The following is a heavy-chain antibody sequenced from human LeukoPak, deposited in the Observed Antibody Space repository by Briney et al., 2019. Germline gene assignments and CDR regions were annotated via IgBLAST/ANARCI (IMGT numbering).Heavy chain of an antibody. Sequence: ASVKVSCKASGYTFIGYFMHWVRQAPGQGPEWMGWINPNSGGTYYAQKFQDRVTMTRDTSISTAYMELSSLRSDDTALYYCARGYFDSSRRDFDYWGQGTLVTVSS. CDR3: ARGYFDSSRRDFDY. V-gene: IGHV1-2*02. CDR1: GYTFIGYF. J-gene: IGHJ4*02. CDR2: INPNSGGT. D-gene: IGHD3-22*01.